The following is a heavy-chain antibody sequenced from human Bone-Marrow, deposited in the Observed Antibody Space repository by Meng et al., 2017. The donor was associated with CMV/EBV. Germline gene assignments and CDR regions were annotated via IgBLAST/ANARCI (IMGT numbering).Heavy chain of an antibody. V-gene: IGHV1-18*01. CDR2: ISAYNGNT. CDR1: GYTFTSYG. D-gene: IGHD3-22*01. Sequence: QVQLVQSGAEVKKPGXSVKVSCKASGYTFTSYGISWVRQAPGQGLEWMGWISAYNGNTNYAQKLQGRVTMTTDTSTSTAYMELRSLRSDDTAVYYCARDPPSYYYDSSGYCDYWGQGTLVTVAS. J-gene: IGHJ4*02. CDR3: ARDPPSYYYDSSGYCDY.